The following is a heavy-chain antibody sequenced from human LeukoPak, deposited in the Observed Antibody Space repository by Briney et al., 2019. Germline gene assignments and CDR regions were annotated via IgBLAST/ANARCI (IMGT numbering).Heavy chain of an antibody. CDR2: IYTSGST. V-gene: IGHV4-4*09. D-gene: IGHD2-2*01. Sequence: PSETLSLTCTVSGGYISSYYWSWIRQPPGKGLEWIRYIYTSGSTNYNPSLKSRVTISVDTSKNQVSLKLSSVAAADTAVYYCARLYCSSTTCYLDYWGQGTLVTVSS. J-gene: IGHJ4*02. CDR1: GGYISSYY. CDR3: ARLYCSSTTCYLDY.